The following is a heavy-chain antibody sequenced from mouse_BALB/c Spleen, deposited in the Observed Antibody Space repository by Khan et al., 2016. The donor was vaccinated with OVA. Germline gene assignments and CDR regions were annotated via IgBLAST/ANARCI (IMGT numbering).Heavy chain of an antibody. CDR3: ARPPRFAYALAY. CDR1: GYTFTNFG. V-gene: IGHV9-3-1*01. Sequence: QIQLVQSGPELKKPGETVKISCKASGYTFTNFGLTWVKQAPGKGLEWMGWIITYTGEPTYADDFKGRFAFSLETSASTAYLQINNLRNEDAATYFCARPPRFAYALAYWGQGTSVTVSS. CDR2: IITYTGEP. J-gene: IGHJ4*01.